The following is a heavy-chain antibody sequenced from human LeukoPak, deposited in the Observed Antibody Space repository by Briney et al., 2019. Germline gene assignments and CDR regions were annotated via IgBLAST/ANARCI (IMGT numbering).Heavy chain of an antibody. J-gene: IGHJ4*02. Sequence: PSETLSLTCAVYGGSFSGYYWSWIRQPPGKGLEWIGEINHSGSTNYNPSLKSRVTISVDTSKNQFSLKLSSVTAADTAVYYCARVPYDGNVPFDYWGQGTLVTVSS. CDR3: ARVPYDGNVPFDY. CDR2: INHSGST. D-gene: IGHD3-10*01. CDR1: GGSFSGYY. V-gene: IGHV4-34*01.